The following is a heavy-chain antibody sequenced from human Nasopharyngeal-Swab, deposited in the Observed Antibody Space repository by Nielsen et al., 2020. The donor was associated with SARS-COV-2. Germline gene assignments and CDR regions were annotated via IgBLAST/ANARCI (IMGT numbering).Heavy chain of an antibody. CDR3: ARDSRYDILTGYLYYYYMDV. Sequence: GESLKISCAASGFTFSDYYMSWIRQAPGKGLEWVSYISSSGSTIYYADSVKGRFTISRDNAKNSLYLQMNSLRAEDTAVYYFARDSRYDILTGYLYYYYMDVWGQGTTVTVSS. CDR1: GFTFSDYY. D-gene: IGHD3-9*01. V-gene: IGHV3-11*01. CDR2: ISSSGSTI. J-gene: IGHJ6*03.